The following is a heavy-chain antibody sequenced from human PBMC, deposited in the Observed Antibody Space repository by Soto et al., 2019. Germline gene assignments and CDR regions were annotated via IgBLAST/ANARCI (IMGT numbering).Heavy chain of an antibody. J-gene: IGHJ3*02. CDR3: ARHTWDETNDFWSGPRAAFDI. V-gene: IGHV4-30-4*01. CDR2: IYYSGST. CDR1: GGSTSSGDYY. Sequence: SETLSLTCTASGGSTSSGDYYWSWIRQPPGKGLEWIGYIYYSGSTYYNPSLKSRVTISVDTPKNQFSLKLSSVTAADTAVYYCARHTWDETNDFWSGPRAAFDIWGQGTMVTVSS. D-gene: IGHD3-3*01.